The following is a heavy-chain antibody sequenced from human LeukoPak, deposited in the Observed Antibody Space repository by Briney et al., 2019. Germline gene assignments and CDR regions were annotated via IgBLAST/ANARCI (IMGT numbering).Heavy chain of an antibody. CDR1: GYSISSSYY. J-gene: IGHJ4*02. CDR2: INHSGST. V-gene: IGHV4-38-2*02. CDR3: ARHRSMGRNDFDY. D-gene: IGHD3-10*01. Sequence: SETLSLTCTVSGYSISSSYYWDWIRQPPGKGLEWIGEINHSGSTNYNPSLKSRVTISVDTSKNQFSLKLSSVTAADTAVYYCARHRSMGRNDFDYWGQGTLVTVSS.